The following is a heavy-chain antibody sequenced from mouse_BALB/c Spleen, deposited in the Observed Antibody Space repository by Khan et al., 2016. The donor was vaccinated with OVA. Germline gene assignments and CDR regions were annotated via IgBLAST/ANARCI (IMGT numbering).Heavy chain of an antibody. CDR1: GFTFSDYY. J-gene: IGHJ2*01. V-gene: IGHV5-4*02. CDR3: ARGENWLFDY. CDR2: ISDGGSYT. D-gene: IGHD4-1*01. Sequence: EVELVESGGGLVKPGGSLKLSCAASGFTFSDYYMYWVRQTPEKRLEWVATISDGGSYTYYPDSVKGRFTISRDNAKNNLYLQMSSLKSEDTAMYYCARGENWLFDYWGQGTTLTVYS.